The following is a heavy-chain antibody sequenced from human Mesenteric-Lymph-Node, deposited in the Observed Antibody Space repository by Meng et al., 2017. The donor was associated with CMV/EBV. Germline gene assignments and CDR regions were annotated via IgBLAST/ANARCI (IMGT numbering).Heavy chain of an antibody. J-gene: IGHJ4*02. Sequence: GESLKISCAASGFSFSDHYMSWIRQAPGRGLEWVSYISRRSNSIYYAGSVKGRFTISKDNAKNSLYLQMSSLRAEDTAVYYCARAWFSGHDTGLLAYWGQGTLVTVSS. CDR3: ARAWFSGHDTGLLAY. CDR2: ISRRSNSI. V-gene: IGHV3-11*04. D-gene: IGHD5-12*01. CDR1: GFSFSDHY.